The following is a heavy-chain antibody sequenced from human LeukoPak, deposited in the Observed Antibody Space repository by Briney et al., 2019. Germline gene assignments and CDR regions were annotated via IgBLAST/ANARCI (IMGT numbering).Heavy chain of an antibody. V-gene: IGHV5-51*01. CDR2: IYPGDSDT. D-gene: IGHD3-9*01. Sequence: KDGESLKISRKGSGYSFTSYWIGWVRQMPGKGLEWMGIIYPGDSDTRYSPSFQGQVTISADKSISTAYLQWSSLKASDTAMYYCARQSGLLYDILTGYSPPDDAFDIWGQGTMVTVSS. J-gene: IGHJ3*02. CDR3: ARQSGLLYDILTGYSPPDDAFDI. CDR1: GYSFTSYW.